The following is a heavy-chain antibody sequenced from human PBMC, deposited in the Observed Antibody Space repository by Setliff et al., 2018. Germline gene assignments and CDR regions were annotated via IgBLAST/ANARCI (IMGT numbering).Heavy chain of an antibody. Sequence: SVKVSCKASGGTFSSYAISWVRQAPGQGLEWMGRIIPIFGTAIYAQKFQGRVTITADKSTSTAYMELSSLRSEDTAVYYCARGRHPPWSGYPYYYMDVWGKGTTVTVSS. CDR2: IIPIFGTA. J-gene: IGHJ6*03. CDR1: GGTFSSYA. CDR3: ARGRHPPWSGYPYYYMDV. D-gene: IGHD3-3*01. V-gene: IGHV1-69*06.